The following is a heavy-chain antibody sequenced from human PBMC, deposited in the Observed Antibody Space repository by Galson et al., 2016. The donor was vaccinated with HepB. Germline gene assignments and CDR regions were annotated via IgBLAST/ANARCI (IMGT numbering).Heavy chain of an antibody. Sequence: SLRLSCAASGFTLGDYYMTWIRQPPGKRLEWVSYISSSSHYTNSADSVKGRFTISRDNAKNSLFRQMNSLRAEDTAVYYCVRDSRRRLRDFNSYMDLWGKGTTVTVSS. J-gene: IGHJ6*03. V-gene: IGHV3-11*06. CDR1: GFTLGDYY. D-gene: IGHD2-8*01. CDR2: ISSSSHYT. CDR3: VRDSRRRLRDFNSYMDL.